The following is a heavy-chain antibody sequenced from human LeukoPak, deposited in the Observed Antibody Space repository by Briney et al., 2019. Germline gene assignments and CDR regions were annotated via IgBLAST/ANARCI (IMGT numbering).Heavy chain of an antibody. CDR2: MNPNSGNT. D-gene: IGHD5-18*01. CDR3: ARGGYTYDYYYYYMDV. Sequence: ASVKVSCKASGYTFTSYDINWVRQATGQGLEWMGWMNPNSGNTGYAQKFQGRVTMTRNTSISTAYMELSSLRSEDTAVYYCARGGYTYDYYYYYMDVWGKGTTVTISS. CDR1: GYTFTSYD. V-gene: IGHV1-8*01. J-gene: IGHJ6*03.